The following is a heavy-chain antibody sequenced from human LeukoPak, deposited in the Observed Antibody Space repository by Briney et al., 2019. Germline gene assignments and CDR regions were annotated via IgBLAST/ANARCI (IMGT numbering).Heavy chain of an antibody. CDR3: ARERNLEIAVAGTIFDY. J-gene: IGHJ4*02. D-gene: IGHD6-19*01. V-gene: IGHV3-7*01. CDR1: GFTFSSYW. CDR2: IKQDGSEK. Sequence: GGSLRLSCAASGFTFSSYWLSWVRQAPGKGLEWVANIKQDGSEKYYVDSVKGRFTISRDNAKNSLYLQMNSLRAEDTAVYYCARERNLEIAVAGTIFDYWGQGTLVTVSS.